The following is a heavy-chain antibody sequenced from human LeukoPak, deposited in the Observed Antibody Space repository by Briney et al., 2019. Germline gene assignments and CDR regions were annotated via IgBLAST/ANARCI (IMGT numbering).Heavy chain of an antibody. CDR3: AKAVLLWFGELLFFDY. V-gene: IGHV3-30*02. CDR2: IRNDGSNE. Sequence: GGSLRLSCAASGFTFSRYSMHWVRQAPGKGLEWVAFIRNDGSNEYYADSVKGRFTISRDNSKNTLYLQMNSLRAEDTAVYYCAKAVLLWFGELLFFDYWGQGTLVTVSS. CDR1: GFTFSRYS. J-gene: IGHJ4*02. D-gene: IGHD3-10*01.